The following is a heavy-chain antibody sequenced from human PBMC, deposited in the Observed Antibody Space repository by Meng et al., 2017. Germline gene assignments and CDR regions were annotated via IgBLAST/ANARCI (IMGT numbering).Heavy chain of an antibody. CDR3: ARRGIAARPFYY. CDR2: INHSGST. V-gene: IGHV4-34*01. Sequence: QVHLEPSGAGLLKPSDTLPLTCAVYGGSFSGYYWSWIRQPPGKGLEWIGEINHSGSTNYNPSLKSRVTISVDTSKNQFSLKLSSVTAADTAVYYCARRGIAARPFYYWGQGTLVTVSS. CDR1: GGSFSGYY. J-gene: IGHJ4*02. D-gene: IGHD6-6*01.